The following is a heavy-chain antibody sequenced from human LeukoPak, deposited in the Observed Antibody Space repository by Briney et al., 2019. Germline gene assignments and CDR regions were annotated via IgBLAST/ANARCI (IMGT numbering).Heavy chain of an antibody. D-gene: IGHD3-22*01. CDR3: ARGRYYDSSGYAPMSRGY. CDR1: GGSFSGCY. J-gene: IGHJ4*02. CDR2: INHSGST. V-gene: IGHV4-34*01. Sequence: PSETLSLTCAVYGGSFSGCYWSWIRQPPGKGLEWIGEINHSGSTNYNPSLKSRVTISVDTSKNQFSLKLSSVTAADTAVYYCARGRYYDSSGYAPMSRGYWGQGTLVTVSS.